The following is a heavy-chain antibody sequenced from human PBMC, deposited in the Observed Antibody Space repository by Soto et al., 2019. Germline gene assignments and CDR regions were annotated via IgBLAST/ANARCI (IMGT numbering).Heavy chain of an antibody. Sequence: GGSLRLSCAGSGFPFYNYGINWVRQAPGKGLEWVAIISFDGTTKVYADSVQGRFTISRDNSKNTVFLQMNSLRAEDTAVYYCARPSYCSSTSCYSYFDYWGQGTLVTVSS. J-gene: IGHJ4*02. CDR2: ISFDGTTK. CDR3: ARPSYCSSTSCYSYFDY. D-gene: IGHD2-2*01. CDR1: GFPFYNYG. V-gene: IGHV3-30*03.